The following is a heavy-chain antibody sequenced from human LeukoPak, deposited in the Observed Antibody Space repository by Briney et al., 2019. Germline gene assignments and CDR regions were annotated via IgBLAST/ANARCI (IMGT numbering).Heavy chain of an antibody. Sequence: GGSLRLSCAASGFTVSNNYMSWVRQAPEKGLEWVSVIYSSGNTYYADSVKGRFTISRANSRNTLYLQMNSLRAEDTAVYYCARDGLDRGSREYYFDFWGQGTLVTVSS. J-gene: IGHJ4*02. CDR2: IYSSGNT. CDR3: ARDGLDRGSREYYFDF. D-gene: IGHD3/OR15-3a*01. CDR1: GFTVSNNY. V-gene: IGHV3-53*01.